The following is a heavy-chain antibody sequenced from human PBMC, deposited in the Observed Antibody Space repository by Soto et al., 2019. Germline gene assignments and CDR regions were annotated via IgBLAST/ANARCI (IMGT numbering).Heavy chain of an antibody. J-gene: IGHJ4*02. Sequence: GGSLRLSCAASGFTFSSYAMSWVRQAPGKGLEWVSAISGSGGSTYYADSVKGRFTISRDNSKNTLYLQMNSLRAEDTAVYYCAKDQTYYDVWSGFSALYYFDYWGKGTLVTVSS. CDR1: GFTFSSYA. CDR3: AKDQTYYDVWSGFSALYYFDY. CDR2: ISGSGGST. D-gene: IGHD3-3*01. V-gene: IGHV3-23*01.